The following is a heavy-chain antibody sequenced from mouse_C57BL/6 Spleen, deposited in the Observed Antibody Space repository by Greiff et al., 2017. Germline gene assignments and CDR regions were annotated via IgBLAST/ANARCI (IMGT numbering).Heavy chain of an antibody. D-gene: IGHD1-1*01. CDR2: IDPSDSET. Sequence: QVQLKQPGAELVRPGSSVKLSCKASGYTFTSYWMHRVKQRPIQGLEWIGNIDPSDSETHYNQKFKDKATLTVDKSSSTAYMQLSSLTSEDSAVYYCARSNYYGSRYYFDYWGQGTTLTVSS. CDR1: GYTFTSYW. V-gene: IGHV1-52*01. J-gene: IGHJ2*01. CDR3: ARSNYYGSRYYFDY.